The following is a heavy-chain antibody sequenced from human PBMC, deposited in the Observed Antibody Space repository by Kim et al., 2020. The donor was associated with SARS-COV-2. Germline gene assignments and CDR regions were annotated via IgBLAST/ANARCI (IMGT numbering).Heavy chain of an antibody. V-gene: IGHV1-46*01. CDR1: GYTFTSYY. CDR3: ARERGDYYYYYGMDV. J-gene: IGHJ6*02. Sequence: ASVKVSCKASGYTFTSYYMHWVRQAPGQGLAWMGIINPSGGSTSYAQKFQGRVTMTRDTSTSTVYMELSSLRSEDTALYYCARERGDYYYYYGMDVWGQGTTGTVSS. D-gene: IGHD4-17*01. CDR2: INPSGGST.